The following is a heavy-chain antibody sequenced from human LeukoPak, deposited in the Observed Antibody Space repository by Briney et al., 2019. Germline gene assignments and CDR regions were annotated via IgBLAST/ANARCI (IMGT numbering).Heavy chain of an antibody. CDR1: GYSFTSSL. J-gene: IGHJ4*02. Sequence: GESLKISCKGSGYSFTSSLISWVRQMPGKGLEWMGVIYPGDSDTRYSPSFQGQVTISADKSITTAYLQWSSLKASDTAIYYCARRGYTSSWSDWGQGTLVTVSS. V-gene: IGHV5-51*01. CDR3: ARRGYTSSWSD. CDR2: IYPGDSDT. D-gene: IGHD6-13*01.